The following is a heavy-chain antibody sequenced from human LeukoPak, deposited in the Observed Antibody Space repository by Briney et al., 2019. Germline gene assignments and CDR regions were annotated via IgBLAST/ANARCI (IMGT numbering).Heavy chain of an antibody. CDR3: ASQENYDFWSGIYYYDYMDV. D-gene: IGHD3-3*01. CDR2: IHYSGST. J-gene: IGHJ6*03. Sequence: SETLSLTCTVSSGSISSSRYYWGWIRQPPGKGLEWIGCIHYSGSTYYKSSLKSRVTISVDTSKNQFSLKLSSVTAADTAVYYCASQENYDFWSGIYYYDYMDVWGKGTTVTISS. V-gene: IGHV4-39*07. CDR1: SGSISSSRYY.